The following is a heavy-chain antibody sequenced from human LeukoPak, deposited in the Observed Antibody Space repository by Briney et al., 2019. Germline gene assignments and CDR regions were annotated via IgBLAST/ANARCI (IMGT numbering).Heavy chain of an antibody. D-gene: IGHD3-10*01. CDR3: AIDSTMVRGVYNFDY. Sequence: PSETLSLTCTVSGGSISSVDYYCSWIRQPPGKGLEWTGYIYYSGSTYYNPSLKSRVTISVDTSKNQFSLKLSSVTAADTAVYYCAIDSTMVRGVYNFDYWDQGTLVTVSS. CDR2: IYYSGST. V-gene: IGHV4-30-4*01. J-gene: IGHJ4*02. CDR1: GGSISSVDYY.